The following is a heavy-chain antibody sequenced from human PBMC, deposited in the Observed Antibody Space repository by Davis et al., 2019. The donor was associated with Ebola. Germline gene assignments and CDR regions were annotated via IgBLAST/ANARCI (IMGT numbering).Heavy chain of an antibody. CDR3: VRDTAFRGHSDAFDV. Sequence: PGGSLRLSCAPSGFRVSDNYMAWVRQAPRQGLEWVSSLHSGGFTFYADSVKGRFTMSRDESRNMVYLHLTSLRVGDTATYYCVRDTAFRGHSDAFDVWGQGTEVAVSS. CDR1: GFRVSDNY. V-gene: IGHV3-66*01. J-gene: IGHJ3*01. CDR2: LHSGGFT. D-gene: IGHD4-23*01.